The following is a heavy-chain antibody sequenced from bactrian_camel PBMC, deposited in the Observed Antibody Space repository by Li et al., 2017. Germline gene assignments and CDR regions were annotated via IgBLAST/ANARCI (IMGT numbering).Heavy chain of an antibody. V-gene: IGHV3S53*01. D-gene: IGHD6*01. CDR2: IDSDGIA. CDR3: AEGRGSRGEHCYSLNY. CDR1: GSIYGDAC. Sequence: QLVESGGGSVQAGGSLRLSCGASGSIYGDACVGWLRQAPGKEREGVAAIDSDGIASYADSVKGRFTVSRDNANNTVNLQMNNLQPEDTAMYYCAEGRGSRGEHCYSLNYWGQGTQVTVS. J-gene: IGHJ4*01.